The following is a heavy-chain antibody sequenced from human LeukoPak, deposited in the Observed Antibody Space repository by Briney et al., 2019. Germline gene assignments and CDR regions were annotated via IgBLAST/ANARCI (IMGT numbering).Heavy chain of an antibody. CDR3: ATGSGLWSPDY. D-gene: IGHD5-18*01. V-gene: IGHV3-74*01. Sequence: PGGSLRLSCAASGFTFCSYWMHWVRQAPGKGLVWVSRIDNEGSGTSYADSVKGRFTISRDNAKNRLYVQMNNLRVEDTAVYYCATGSGLWSPDYWGQGTLVTVSS. J-gene: IGHJ4*02. CDR1: GFTFCSYW. CDR2: IDNEGSGT.